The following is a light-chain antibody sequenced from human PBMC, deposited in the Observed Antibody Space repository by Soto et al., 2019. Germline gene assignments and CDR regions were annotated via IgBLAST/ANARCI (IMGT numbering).Light chain of an antibody. Sequence: DIQITQSPSSLSASVGDRVTITCRASQSIETYLNWYQQQPGKAPQLLIYAAASLQSGVPSRFSGSGSGTDFTLTISSLQSQDFATYYCQQTDTSPYTFGLGTKLEIK. CDR1: QSIETY. V-gene: IGKV1-39*01. CDR2: AAA. CDR3: QQTDTSPYT. J-gene: IGKJ2*01.